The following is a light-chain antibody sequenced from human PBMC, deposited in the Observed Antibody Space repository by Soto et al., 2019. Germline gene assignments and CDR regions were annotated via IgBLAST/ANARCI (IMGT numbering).Light chain of an antibody. CDR1: QSVSTS. CDR3: QVRDVWPT. V-gene: IGKV3-11*01. CDR2: DAS. Sequence: EIVLTQSPATLSLSPGERAALSCRASQSVSTSLAWYQHKPGQAPRVIIYDASKRAPGIPARFSGSGSGTDFTLPISSLDPYDFAVYYCQVRDVWPTVGQGTNVEIK. J-gene: IGKJ1*01.